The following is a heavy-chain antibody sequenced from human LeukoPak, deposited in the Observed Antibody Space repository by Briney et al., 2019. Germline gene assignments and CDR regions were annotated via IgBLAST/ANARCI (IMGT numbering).Heavy chain of an antibody. J-gene: IGHJ4*02. V-gene: IGHV1-2*02. CDR2: INPNSGGT. CDR3: ARVGAWQLLGSIDY. Sequence: ASVEVSCKASGYTLTGYYMHWVRQAPGQGLEWMGWINPNSGGTNYAQKFQGRVTMTRDTSISTAYMELSRLRSDDTAVYYCARVGAWQLLGSIDYWGQGTLVTVSS. D-gene: IGHD1-26*01. CDR1: GYTLTGYY.